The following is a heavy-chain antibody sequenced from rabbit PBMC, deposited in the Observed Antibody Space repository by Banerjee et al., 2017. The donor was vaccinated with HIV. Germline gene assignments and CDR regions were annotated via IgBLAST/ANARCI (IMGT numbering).Heavy chain of an antibody. J-gene: IGHJ4*01. CDR2: IYTGTSGST. CDR1: GFSFSSSYW. V-gene: IGHV1S40*01. D-gene: IGHD6-1*01. CDR3: ARERDDSSYGHAGYMDL. Sequence: QSLEESGGDLVKPGASLTLTCTASGFSFSSSYWICWVRQAPGKGLEWIACIYTGTSGSTYYASWAKGRFTISKTSSTTVTLQVTSLTAADTATYFCARERDDSSYGHAGYMDLWGPGTLVTVS.